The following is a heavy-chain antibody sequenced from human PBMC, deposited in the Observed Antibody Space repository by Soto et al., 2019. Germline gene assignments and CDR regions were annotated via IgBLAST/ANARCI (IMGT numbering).Heavy chain of an antibody. CDR2: IYYSGST. CDR3: ARSMTTVVTLDY. V-gene: IGHV4-39*01. J-gene: IGHJ4*02. Sequence: SETLSLTCTVSGGSISSSSYYWGWIRQPPGKGLEWIGSIYYSGSTYYNPSLKSRVTISVDTSKNQFSLKLSSVTAADTAVYYCARSMTTVVTLDYWGQGTLVT. CDR1: GGSISSSSYY. D-gene: IGHD4-17*01.